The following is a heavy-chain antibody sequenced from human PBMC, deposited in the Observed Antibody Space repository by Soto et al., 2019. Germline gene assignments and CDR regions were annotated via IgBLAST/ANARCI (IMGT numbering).Heavy chain of an antibody. CDR3: VRDWTHYDSNGPGDY. J-gene: IGHJ4*02. Sequence: ASVKVSGKASGYTFSNYPMHWVRQAPGQRLEWMGWINTGNGDTKYSQKFQGRVTITRDTSAITAYMELSSLRTEDTAVYYCVRDWTHYDSNGPGDYWGQGTLVTVSS. CDR1: GYTFSNYP. D-gene: IGHD3-22*01. V-gene: IGHV1-3*04. CDR2: INTGNGDT.